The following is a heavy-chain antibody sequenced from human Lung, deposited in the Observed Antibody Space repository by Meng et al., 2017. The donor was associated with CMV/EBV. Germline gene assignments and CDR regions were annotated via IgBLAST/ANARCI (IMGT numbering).Heavy chain of an antibody. J-gene: IGHJ4*02. D-gene: IGHD3-22*01. CDR2: INPSGGST. V-gene: IGHV1-46*01. CDR1: SYPFSSYY. Sequence: ASAXLFSSPSSYPFSSYYMYWVRQAPGQGLEWMGIINPSGGSTSYAQTFQGGVTMTKDTSTSTVYMALSSLRSEDTAVYYCARLGYYDSSPLGDYFDYWGQGTLVTVSS. CDR3: ARLGYYDSSPLGDYFDY.